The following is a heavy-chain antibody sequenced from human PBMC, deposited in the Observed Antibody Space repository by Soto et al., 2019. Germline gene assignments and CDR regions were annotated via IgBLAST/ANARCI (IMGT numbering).Heavy chain of an antibody. CDR3: AKTRYYYDSSGYYGY. CDR2: ISGSGGST. V-gene: IGHV3-23*01. J-gene: IGHJ4*02. D-gene: IGHD3-22*01. CDR1: GFTFSSYA. Sequence: GGSLRLSCAASGFTFSSYAMSWVRQAPGKGLEWVSAISGSGGSTYYADPVKGRFTISRDNSKNTLYLQMNSLRAEDTAVYYCAKTRYYYDSSGYYGYWGQGTLVTVSS.